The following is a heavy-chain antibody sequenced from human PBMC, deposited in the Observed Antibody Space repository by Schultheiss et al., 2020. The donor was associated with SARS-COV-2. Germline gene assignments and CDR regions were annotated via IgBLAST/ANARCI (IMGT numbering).Heavy chain of an antibody. CDR2: IYSGGST. V-gene: IGHV3-53*01. J-gene: IGHJ6*02. Sequence: GESLKISCAASGFTFSASYMNWIRQAPGKGLEWVSVIYSGGSTYYADSVKGRFTISRDNSKNTLYLQMNSLKTEDTAVYYCTIRDGSGSYFPYYYNMDVWGQGTTVTVSS. CDR3: TIRDGSGSYFPYYYNMDV. D-gene: IGHD3-10*01. CDR1: GFTFSASY.